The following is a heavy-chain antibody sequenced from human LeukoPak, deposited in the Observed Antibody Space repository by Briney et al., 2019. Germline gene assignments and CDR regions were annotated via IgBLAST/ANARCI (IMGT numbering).Heavy chain of an antibody. CDR3: ATDECSSTSCYPYYMDV. CDR2: VDPEDGET. V-gene: IGHV1-69-2*01. D-gene: IGHD2-2*01. Sequence: ASVKVSCKASGYTFTSYDINWVQQAPGKGLEWMGLVDPEDGETIYAEKFQGRVTITADTSTDTAYMELSSLRSEDTAVYYCATDECSSTSCYPYYMDVWGKGTTVTVSS. J-gene: IGHJ6*03. CDR1: GYTFTSYD.